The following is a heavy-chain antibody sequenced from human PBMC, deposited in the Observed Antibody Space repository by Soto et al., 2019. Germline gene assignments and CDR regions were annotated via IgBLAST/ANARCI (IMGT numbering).Heavy chain of an antibody. D-gene: IGHD3-22*01. CDR3: ARGSYYDSTGYSCCFKNDY. Sequence: SETLSLTCAVNGGSFSGYYWSWIRQPPGKGLEWIGEINHSGSANYNPSLKSRVTISVDTSKNQFSLRLTSVTAADTAVYYCARGSYYDSTGYSCCFKNDYWGQGTLVTVYS. V-gene: IGHV4-34*01. CDR2: INHSGSA. J-gene: IGHJ4*02. CDR1: GGSFSGYY.